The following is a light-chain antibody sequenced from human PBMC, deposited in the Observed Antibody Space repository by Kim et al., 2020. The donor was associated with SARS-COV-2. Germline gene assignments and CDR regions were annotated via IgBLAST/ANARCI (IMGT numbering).Light chain of an antibody. CDR3: QHYTGYPLT. CDR2: RAS. Sequence: SASVGDRLTITCRASQSISIWLAWYQQKPGKAPKVLIYRASNLQCGVPSRFSGSVSGTEFTLTINSLQPDDFASYYCQHYTGYPLTFGGGTKLEI. CDR1: QSISIW. J-gene: IGKJ4*01. V-gene: IGKV1-5*03.